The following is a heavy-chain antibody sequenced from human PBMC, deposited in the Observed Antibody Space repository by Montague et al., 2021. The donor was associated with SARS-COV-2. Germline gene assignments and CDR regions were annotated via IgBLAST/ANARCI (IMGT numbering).Heavy chain of an antibody. CDR3: ARGSSKAAMVRGVRRGYYYYGMDV. V-gene: IGHV4-34*01. J-gene: IGHJ6*02. CDR2: INHSGST. D-gene: IGHD3-10*01. CDR1: GGSFSGYY. Sequence: SETLSLTCAVYGGSFSGYYRSWIRQPPGKGLEWIGEINHSGSTNYNPSLKSRVTISVDTSKNQFSLKPSSVTAADTAVYYCARGSSKAAMVRGVRRGYYYYGMDVWGQGTTVTDSS.